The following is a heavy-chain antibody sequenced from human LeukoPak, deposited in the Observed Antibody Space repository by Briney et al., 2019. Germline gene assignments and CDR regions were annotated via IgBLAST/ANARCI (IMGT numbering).Heavy chain of an antibody. CDR2: INHSGST. Sequence: PSETLSLTCAVYGESFSGYYWSWLRQPPGKGLEWIGEINHSGSTNYNPSLKSRVTISVDTSKNQFSLKLSSVTAADTAVYYCARGMTTVTSDYWGQGTLVTVSS. CDR3: ARGMTTVTSDY. CDR1: GESFSGYY. V-gene: IGHV4-34*01. D-gene: IGHD4-17*01. J-gene: IGHJ4*02.